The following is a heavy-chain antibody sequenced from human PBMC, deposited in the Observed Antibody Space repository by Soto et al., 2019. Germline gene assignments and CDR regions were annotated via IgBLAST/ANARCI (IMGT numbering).Heavy chain of an antibody. CDR1: GFTFSNAW. V-gene: IGHV3-15*01. D-gene: IGHD3-3*01. CDR2: IKSKTDGGTT. CDR3: TTAPYYGIFGSPDHYMDV. J-gene: IGHJ6*03. Sequence: PGGSLRFSCAASGFTFSNAWMSWVRQAPGKGLEWVGRIKSKTDGGTTDYAAPVKGRFTISRDDSKNTLYLQMNSLKTEDTAVYYCTTAPYYGIFGSPDHYMDVWGKGTTVTVSS.